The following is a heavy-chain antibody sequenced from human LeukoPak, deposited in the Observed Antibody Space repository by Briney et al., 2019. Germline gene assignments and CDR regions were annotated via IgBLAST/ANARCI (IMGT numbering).Heavy chain of an antibody. CDR1: GGSISSSSYS. J-gene: IGHJ4*02. CDR3: ARHRLGQYYYPNFDY. Sequence: NPSETLSLTCTVSGGSISSSSYSWGWIRQPPGKGLEWIGSIYYSGSTNYNPSLKSRVTISVDTSKNQFSLKLSSVTAADTAVYYCARHRLGQYYYPNFDYWGQGTLVTVSS. V-gene: IGHV4-39*01. CDR2: IYYSGST. D-gene: IGHD3-10*01.